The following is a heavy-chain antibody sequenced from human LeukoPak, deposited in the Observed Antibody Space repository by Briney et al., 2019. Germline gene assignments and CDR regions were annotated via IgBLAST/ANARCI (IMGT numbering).Heavy chain of an antibody. V-gene: IGHV1-18*01. Sequence: ASVKVSCKXSGYTFTSYGISWVRQAPGQGLERMGWISVYNGNTNYAQKLQGRVTMTTDTSTSTAYMELRSLRSDDTAVYYCASPYCSGGTCYAHDAFDIWGQGTMVTVSS. J-gene: IGHJ3*02. CDR3: ASPYCSGGTCYAHDAFDI. D-gene: IGHD2-15*01. CDR1: GYTFTSYG. CDR2: ISVYNGNT.